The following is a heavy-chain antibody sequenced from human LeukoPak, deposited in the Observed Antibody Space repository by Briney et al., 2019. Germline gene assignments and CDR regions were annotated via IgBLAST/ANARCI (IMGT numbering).Heavy chain of an antibody. Sequence: GGSLRLSCAASGFTFSSYSMNWVRQAPGKGLEWVSSISSSSSYIYYADSVKGRFTISRDNAKNSLYLRMNSLRAEDTAVYYCARAGITMVRGVIIRKGNWFDPWGQGTLVTVSS. CDR1: GFTFSSYS. CDR3: ARAGITMVRGVIIRKGNWFDP. D-gene: IGHD3-10*01. CDR2: ISSSSSYI. V-gene: IGHV3-21*01. J-gene: IGHJ5*02.